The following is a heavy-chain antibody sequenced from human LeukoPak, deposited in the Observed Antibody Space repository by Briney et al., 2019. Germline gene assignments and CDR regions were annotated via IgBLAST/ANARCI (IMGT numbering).Heavy chain of an antibody. CDR2: ISSSSSYI. D-gene: IGHD6-13*01. CDR3: ARADEYSSSWYYFDY. CDR1: GFTFSSYS. V-gene: IGHV3-21*01. J-gene: IGHJ4*02. Sequence: GGSLRLSCAASGFTFSSYSMSWVRQAPGKGLEWVSSISSSSSYIYYADSVKGRFTISRDNAKNSLYLQMNGLRAEDTAVYYCARADEYSSSWYYFDYWGQGTLVTVSS.